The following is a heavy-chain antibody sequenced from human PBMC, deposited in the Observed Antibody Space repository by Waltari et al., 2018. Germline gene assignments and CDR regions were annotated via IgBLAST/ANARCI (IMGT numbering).Heavy chain of an antibody. CDR2: ISWNSGSI. J-gene: IGHJ3*02. V-gene: IGHV3-9*03. CDR1: GSTFNDYA. Sequence: EVQLVESGGGLVQQGRSLRLSCAASGSTFNDYAMHWVRQAPGKGLEWVSGISWNSGSIVYADSVKGRFTISRDNAKNSLYLQMNSLRTEDMALYYCAKLAAAGKAAFDIWGQGTMVTVSS. CDR3: AKLAAAGKAAFDI. D-gene: IGHD6-13*01.